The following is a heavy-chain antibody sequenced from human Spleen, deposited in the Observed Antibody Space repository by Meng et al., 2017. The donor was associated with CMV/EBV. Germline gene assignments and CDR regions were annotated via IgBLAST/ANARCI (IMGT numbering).Heavy chain of an antibody. V-gene: IGHV4-34*01. Sequence: SETLSLTCAVYGGSFSGYYWGWIRQPPGKGLEWIGSIYYSGSTYYNPSLKSRVTISVDTSKNQFSLKLSSVTAADTAVYYCARWDPHSDAFDIWGQGTMVTVSS. CDR2: IYYSGST. J-gene: IGHJ3*02. CDR3: ARWDPHSDAFDI. CDR1: GGSFSGYY. D-gene: IGHD1-26*01.